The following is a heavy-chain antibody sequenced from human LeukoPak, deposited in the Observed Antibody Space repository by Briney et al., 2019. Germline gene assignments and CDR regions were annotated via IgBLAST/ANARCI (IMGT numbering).Heavy chain of an antibody. D-gene: IGHD3-22*01. Sequence: SETLSLTCTVSGGSISSSYFWGWVRQPPGKGLEWIGEMYLSGTTHSNPSVKSRVTISIDKSKNQFFLNLSSVTAADTAVYYCAGLVGRYSSGLYYYYFDYWGQGTLVTVSS. CDR2: MYLSGTT. V-gene: IGHV4-4*02. CDR1: GGSISSSYF. J-gene: IGHJ4*02. CDR3: AGLVGRYSSGLYYYYFDY.